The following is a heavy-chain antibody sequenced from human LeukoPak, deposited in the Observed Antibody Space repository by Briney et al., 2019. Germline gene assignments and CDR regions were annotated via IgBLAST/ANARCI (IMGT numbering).Heavy chain of an antibody. CDR3: ARGRYYYDSSGEFDFDY. J-gene: IGHJ4*02. CDR1: GGSIGSYY. V-gene: IGHV4-59*01. D-gene: IGHD3-22*01. Sequence: SETLSLTCTVSGGSIGSYYWSWIRQPPGKGLEWIGYIYYSGSTNYNPSLKSRVTISVDTSKNQFSLKLSSVTAADTAVYYCARGRYYYDSSGEFDFDYWGQGTLVTVSS. CDR2: IYYSGST.